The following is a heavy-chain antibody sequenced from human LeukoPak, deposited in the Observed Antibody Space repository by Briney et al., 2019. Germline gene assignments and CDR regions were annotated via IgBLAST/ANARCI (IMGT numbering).Heavy chain of an antibody. CDR2: INHSGST. V-gene: IGHV4-34*01. J-gene: IGHJ4*02. Sequence: SETLSLTCAVYGGSFSGYYWSWIRQPPGKGLEWIGEINHSGSTNYNPSLKSRVTISVDTSKNQFSLKLSSVTAADTAVYYCARAGHYDSSGYDLGRDFDYWGQGTLVTVSS. CDR3: ARAGHYDSSGYDLGRDFDY. D-gene: IGHD3-22*01. CDR1: GGSFSGYY.